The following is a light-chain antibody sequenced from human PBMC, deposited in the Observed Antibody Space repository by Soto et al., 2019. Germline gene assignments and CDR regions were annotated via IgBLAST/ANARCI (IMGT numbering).Light chain of an antibody. CDR2: GAS. V-gene: IGKV3-20*01. CDR1: QSFSNNY. CDR3: QQYGSSGT. Sequence: ETVLTQSPGTLSLSQGERATLSCRASQSFSNNYLAWYQQKPGQAPRLLIYGASSRATGIPDRFSGSGSGTDFTLTISRLEPEDFAVYYCQQYGSSGTFGQGTKVDIK. J-gene: IGKJ1*01.